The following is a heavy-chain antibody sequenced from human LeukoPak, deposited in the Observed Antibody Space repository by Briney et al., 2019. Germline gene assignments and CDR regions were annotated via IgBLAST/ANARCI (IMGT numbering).Heavy chain of an antibody. V-gene: IGHV1-18*01. CDR2: ISGYNGNT. CDR3: ARVHNEGSHYVY. J-gene: IGHJ4*02. CDR1: GYTLTNYG. D-gene: IGHD1-26*01. Sequence: GSVKVSCKASGYTLTNYGISWVRQAPGQGLEWMGWISGYNGNTNYAQSLQGRVTMTTDTSTSTAYMELRSLRSDDTAVYYCARVHNEGSHYVYWGQGTLVTVSS.